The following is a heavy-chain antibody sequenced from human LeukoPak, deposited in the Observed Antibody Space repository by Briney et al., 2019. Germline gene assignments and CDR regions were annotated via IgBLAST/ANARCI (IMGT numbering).Heavy chain of an antibody. J-gene: IGHJ4*02. V-gene: IGHV4-59*01. CDR2: IYYSGST. CDR3: ARLGEYSYKD. Sequence: PSETLSLTCTVSGGSISSYYWSWIRQPPGKGLEWIGYIYYSGSTNYNPSLKSRVTISVDTSKNQFSLKLSSVTAAVTAVYYCARLGEYSYKDWGQGTLVTVSS. CDR1: GGSISSYY. D-gene: IGHD5-18*01.